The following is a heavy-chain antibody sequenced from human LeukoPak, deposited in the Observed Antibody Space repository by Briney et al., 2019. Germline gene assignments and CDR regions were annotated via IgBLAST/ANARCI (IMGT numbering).Heavy chain of an antibody. V-gene: IGHV4-59*01. CDR1: GGPISSYY. CDR2: IYYSGST. J-gene: IGHJ4*02. CDR3: ARDLYCSGGSCYPPLFGYFDY. D-gene: IGHD2-15*01. Sequence: SETLSLTCTVSGGPISSYYWSWIRQPPGKGLEWIGYIYYSGSTNYNPSLKSRVTISVDTSKNQFSLKLSSVTAADTAVYYCARDLYCSGGSCYPPLFGYFDYWGQGTLVTVSS.